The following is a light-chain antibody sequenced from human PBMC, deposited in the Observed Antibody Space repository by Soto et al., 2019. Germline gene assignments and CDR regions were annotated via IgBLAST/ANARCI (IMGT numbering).Light chain of an antibody. Sequence: DIQMTQSPSSLSASVGDRVTITCRASQDISRYLNWYQQKPGKAPKLLMHAASSLQSGVPSTFSGSESGTHFNLTISSLQPEDFATYYCQQSYSTPLTFGGGTKVEIK. J-gene: IGKJ4*01. CDR3: QQSYSTPLT. CDR2: AAS. V-gene: IGKV1-39*01. CDR1: QDISRY.